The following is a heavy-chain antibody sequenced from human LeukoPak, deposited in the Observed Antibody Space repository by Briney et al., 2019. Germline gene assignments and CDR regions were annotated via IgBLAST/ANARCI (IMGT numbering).Heavy chain of an antibody. V-gene: IGHV5-51*01. CDR2: IYPGDSDT. D-gene: IGHD6-13*01. CDR1: GYTFTSSW. CDR3: ARTAAAGAGSRYVY. Sequence: GESLKISCKGSGYTFTSSWIGWVRQMPGKGLEWMGIIYPGDSDTRYSPSFQGQVTISADKSISTAYMQWSSLKASDTATYYCARTAAAGAGSRYVYWGQGTLVTVSS. J-gene: IGHJ4*02.